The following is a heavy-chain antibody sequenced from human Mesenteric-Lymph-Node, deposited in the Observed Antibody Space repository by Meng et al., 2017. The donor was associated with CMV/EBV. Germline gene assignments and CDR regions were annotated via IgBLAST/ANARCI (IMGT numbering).Heavy chain of an antibody. D-gene: IGHD3-16*01. CDR3: TRHEEGGSY. V-gene: IGHV3-7*01. Sequence: GESLKISCAASGFTFSSHWMSWVRQAPGEGLEWVANINRDGTEKHYVDSVEGRFTISRDNAKNSLYLQMSSLRAEDTAVYYCTRHEEGGSYWGQGTLVTVSS. CDR2: INRDGTEK. CDR1: GFTFSSHW. J-gene: IGHJ4*02.